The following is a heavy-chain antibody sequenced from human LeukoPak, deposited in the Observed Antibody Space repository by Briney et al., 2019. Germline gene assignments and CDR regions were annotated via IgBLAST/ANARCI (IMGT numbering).Heavy chain of an antibody. CDR3: AKKGLGLLHYFDY. V-gene: IGHV3-23*01. Sequence: PGGTLRLSCAASGFTFSSCGMTWVRQAPGKGLEWVSTISGSGGTTDYADSVKGRFTISRDNSKNTLYLQINSLRAEDTAVYYCAKKGLGLLHYFDYWGQGTLVTVSS. J-gene: IGHJ4*02. D-gene: IGHD3-22*01. CDR1: GFTFSSCG. CDR2: ISGSGGTT.